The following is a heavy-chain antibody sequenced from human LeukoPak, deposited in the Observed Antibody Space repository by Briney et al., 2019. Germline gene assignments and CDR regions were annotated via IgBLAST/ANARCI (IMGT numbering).Heavy chain of an antibody. CDR2: MNPNSGNT. D-gene: IGHD6-19*01. CDR3: ARGEGYRSGWNFGPPQDY. CDR1: GYTFTSYD. V-gene: IGHV1-8*01. Sequence: ASVKVSCKASGYTFTSYDINWVRQATGQGLEWMGWMNPNSGNTGYAQKFQGRVTMTRNTSISTACMELSSLRSEDTAVYYCARGEGYRSGWNFGPPQDYWGQGTLVTVSS. J-gene: IGHJ4*02.